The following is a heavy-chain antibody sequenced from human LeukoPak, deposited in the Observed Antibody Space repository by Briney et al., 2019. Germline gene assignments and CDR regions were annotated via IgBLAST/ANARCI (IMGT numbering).Heavy chain of an antibody. CDR1: GGTFRNYA. CDR2: IMPILGIA. D-gene: IGHD3-10*01. Sequence: ASVKVSCKASGGTFRNYAISWVRQAPGQGLEWMGRIMPILGIANYAQKFQGRVTITADKSTSTAYMELSSLRSEDTAVYYCARGIGYFDSGSYYNVGAYWGQGTLVTVSS. CDR3: ARGIGYFDSGSYYNVGAY. J-gene: IGHJ4*02. V-gene: IGHV1-69*04.